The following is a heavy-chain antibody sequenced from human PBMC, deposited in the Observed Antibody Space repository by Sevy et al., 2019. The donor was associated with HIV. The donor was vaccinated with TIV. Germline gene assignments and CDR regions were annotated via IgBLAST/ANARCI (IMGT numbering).Heavy chain of an antibody. CDR2: ISWKSGSI. CDR1: GFTFDDYA. Sequence: GGSLRLSCAASGFTFDDYAMHWIRQAPGKGLEWVSGISWKSGSIGYADSVKGRFTISRDNSKNSLYLQMNSLRADDTALYYCAKEVYGGIAAVGTGEFDPWGQGTLVTVSS. D-gene: IGHD6-13*01. V-gene: IGHV3-9*01. J-gene: IGHJ5*02. CDR3: AKEVYGGIAAVGTGEFDP.